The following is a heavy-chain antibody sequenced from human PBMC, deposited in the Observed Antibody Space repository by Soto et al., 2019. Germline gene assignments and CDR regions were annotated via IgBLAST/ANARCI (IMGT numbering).Heavy chain of an antibody. Sequence: SETLSLTCTVSGGSVSSGSYYWSWIRQPPGKGLEWIGYIYYSGSTNYNPSLKSRVTISVDTSKNQFSLKLSSVTAADTAVYYCARLTINYYDSSGYSSSSYYYYGMDVWGQGATVTVSS. CDR3: ARLTINYYDSSGYSSSSYYYYGMDV. J-gene: IGHJ6*02. V-gene: IGHV4-61*01. D-gene: IGHD3-22*01. CDR1: GGSVSSGSYY. CDR2: IYYSGST.